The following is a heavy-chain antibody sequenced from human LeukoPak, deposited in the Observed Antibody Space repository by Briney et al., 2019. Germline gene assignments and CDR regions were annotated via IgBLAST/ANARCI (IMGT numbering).Heavy chain of an antibody. D-gene: IGHD5-18*01. V-gene: IGHV4-39*07. Sequence: SETLSLTCSVSGGSLTYTSHYWGWIRQPPGKGLEWIGSIHYSGDTYYKPSLRSRVTISVDTSKNQFSLKVTSVTAADTAVYYCARVQIGYSYGLFDYWGQGTLVTVSS. CDR3: ARVQIGYSYGLFDY. CDR2: IHYSGDT. CDR1: GGSLTYTSHY. J-gene: IGHJ4*02.